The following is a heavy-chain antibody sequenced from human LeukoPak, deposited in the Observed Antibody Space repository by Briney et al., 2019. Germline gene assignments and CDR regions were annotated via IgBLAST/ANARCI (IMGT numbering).Heavy chain of an antibody. D-gene: IGHD3-22*01. CDR1: GYSITSGYY. J-gene: IGHJ5*02. CDR2: IYHSGYT. Sequence: PSETLSLTCTVSGYSITSGYYWGWIRQPPGKGLEWTGSIYHSGYTYYNPSLKSRVTISVDTSKNQFSLKLNSVTAADTAVYYCAKERSMIDFWFDPWGQGTLVTVSS. V-gene: IGHV4-38-2*02. CDR3: AKERSMIDFWFDP.